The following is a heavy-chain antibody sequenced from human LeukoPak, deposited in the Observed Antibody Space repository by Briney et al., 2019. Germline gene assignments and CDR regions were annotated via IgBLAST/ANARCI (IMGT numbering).Heavy chain of an antibody. CDR1: GGTFSSYA. CDR3: ARGTYSGSRFYYVDV. Sequence: SVKVSCKASGGTFSSYAISWLRQAPGQGLEGMGGIIPIFGTANYAQKFQGRVTITTDESTSTAYMELSSLRSEDTAVYYCARGTYSGSRFYYVDVWGKGTTVTVSS. J-gene: IGHJ6*03. CDR2: IIPIFGTA. D-gene: IGHD1-26*01. V-gene: IGHV1-69*05.